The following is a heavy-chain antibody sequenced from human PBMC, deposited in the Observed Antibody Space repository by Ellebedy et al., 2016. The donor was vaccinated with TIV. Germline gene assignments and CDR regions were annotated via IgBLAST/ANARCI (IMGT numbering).Heavy chain of an antibody. D-gene: IGHD3-9*01. CDR2: IRSKAYGGTT. CDR3: TRILTGYYSYYGMDV. Sequence: GESLKISCTASGFTFGDYAMSWFRQAPGKGLEWVGFIRSKAYGGTTEYAASVKGRFTISRDDSKSIAYLQMNSLKTEDTAVYYCTRILTGYYSYYGMDVWGQGTTVTVSS. CDR1: GFTFGDYA. J-gene: IGHJ6*02. V-gene: IGHV3-49*03.